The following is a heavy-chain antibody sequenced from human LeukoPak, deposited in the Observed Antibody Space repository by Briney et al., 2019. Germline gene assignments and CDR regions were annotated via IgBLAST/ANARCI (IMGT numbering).Heavy chain of an antibody. V-gene: IGHV4-34*01. J-gene: IGHJ5*02. CDR3: ASARAENDSSGYQNWFDP. D-gene: IGHD3-22*01. Sequence: SETLSLTCAGYGGSLSGYYWSWIRQPPGKGLEWIGEINHSGSTNYNPSLKSRVTISVDTSKNQFSLKLSSVTAADTAVYYCASARAENDSSGYQNWFDPWGQGTLVTVSS. CDR2: INHSGST. CDR1: GGSLSGYY.